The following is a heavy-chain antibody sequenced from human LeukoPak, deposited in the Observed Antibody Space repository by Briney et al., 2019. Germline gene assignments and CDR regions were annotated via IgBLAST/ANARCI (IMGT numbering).Heavy chain of an antibody. Sequence: ASVKVSCKASGYTFTGYYMHWVRRAPGQGLEWMGCIKPNTGDTNYAQKFQDRVTMTRDTSISTAYMELSRLGSDDTAVYYCARTHYYDTSVYARGNSFDIWGQGTMVTVSS. CDR2: IKPNTGDT. CDR1: GYTFTGYY. D-gene: IGHD3-22*01. V-gene: IGHV1-2*02. J-gene: IGHJ3*02. CDR3: ARTHYYDTSVYARGNSFDI.